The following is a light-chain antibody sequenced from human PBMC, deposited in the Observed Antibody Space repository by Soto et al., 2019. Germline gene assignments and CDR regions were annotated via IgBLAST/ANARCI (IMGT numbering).Light chain of an antibody. Sequence: EIVLTQSPGTLSLSPGERATLSCRASQSVSSNYLSWYQQKPGQAPRLLIYGASTRATGVPARFSGSGSGTDFTLTISSLQPEDFAVYYCQQDYNLPITFGQGTRLEIK. CDR1: QSVSSNY. CDR2: GAS. V-gene: IGKV3D-7*01. J-gene: IGKJ5*01. CDR3: QQDYNLPIT.